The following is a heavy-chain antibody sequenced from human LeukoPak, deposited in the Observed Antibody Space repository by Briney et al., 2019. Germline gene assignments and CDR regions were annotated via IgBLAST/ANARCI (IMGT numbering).Heavy chain of an antibody. J-gene: IGHJ4*02. D-gene: IGHD3-9*01. V-gene: IGHV1-2*06. Sequence: VSVKVSCKASGYTFTGYYMHWVRQAPGKGLEWMGRINTNSGGTNYAQKFKGRVTMTRDTSISTAYMELSRLRSDDTAVYYCARFNIYDIFTCYYDYWGQGTLVTVSS. CDR1: GYTFTGYY. CDR3: ARFNIYDIFTCYYDY. CDR2: INTNSGGT.